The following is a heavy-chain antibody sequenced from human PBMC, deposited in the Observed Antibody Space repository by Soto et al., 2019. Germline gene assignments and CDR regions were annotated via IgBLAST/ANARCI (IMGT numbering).Heavy chain of an antibody. J-gene: IGHJ4*02. D-gene: IGHD2-15*01. CDR1: GFTFSGYW. CDR2: ISSDGITT. Sequence: ESLRLSCVASGFTFSGYWMHWVRQVPGKGLVWVSRISSDGITTTYADSVKGRFTISRDNAKNTLYLQMNSLRAEDTAMYYCTRVVVGSYGYFDYWGQGTLVTVSS. CDR3: TRVVVGSYGYFDY. V-gene: IGHV3-74*01.